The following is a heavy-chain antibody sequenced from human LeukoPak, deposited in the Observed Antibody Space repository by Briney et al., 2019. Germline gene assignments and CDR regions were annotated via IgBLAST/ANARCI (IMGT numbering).Heavy chain of an antibody. V-gene: IGHV3-30*02. Sequence: LSGGSLRLSCAASGFTFSNYGMHWVRQAPGKGLEWVAFIRYDGSNKYYADSVKGRFTISRDNSKNTLYLQMNSLRAEDTAVYYCARDYSATIEGDAFDIWGQGTMVTVSS. CDR2: IRYDGSNK. J-gene: IGHJ3*02. D-gene: IGHD5-24*01. CDR3: ARDYSATIEGDAFDI. CDR1: GFTFSNYG.